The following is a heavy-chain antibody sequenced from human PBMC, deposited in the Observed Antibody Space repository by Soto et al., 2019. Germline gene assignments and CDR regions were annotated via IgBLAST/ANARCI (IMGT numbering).Heavy chain of an antibody. V-gene: IGHV1-2*02. CDR2: INPATGAA. CDR3: ARGGGVGVAGSAAFDM. J-gene: IGHJ3*02. CDR1: GYPVTAYY. Sequence: QLHLVQSGAVVKKPGASVTVSCSASGYPVTAYYMHWVRQAPGRGLEWMGGINPATGAAKYTQTFQGRVTRTRDTSTSTVFMELSGLTSEDTAGFSWARGGGVGVAGSAAFDMWGQGTLVTVSS. D-gene: IGHD3-3*01.